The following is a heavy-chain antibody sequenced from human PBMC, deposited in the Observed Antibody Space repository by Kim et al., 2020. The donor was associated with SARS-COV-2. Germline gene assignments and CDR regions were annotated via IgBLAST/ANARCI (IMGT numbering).Heavy chain of an antibody. D-gene: IGHD3-10*01. V-gene: IGHV1-46*01. Sequence: ASVKVSCKASGYTFTSYYMHWVRQAPGQGLEWMGIINPSGGSTSYAQKFQGRVTMTRDTSTSTVYMELRSLRSEDTAVYYCARDKLLWFGETIGVGWFDPWGQGTLVTVSS. CDR1: GYTFTSYY. J-gene: IGHJ5*02. CDR3: ARDKLLWFGETIGVGWFDP. CDR2: INPSGGST.